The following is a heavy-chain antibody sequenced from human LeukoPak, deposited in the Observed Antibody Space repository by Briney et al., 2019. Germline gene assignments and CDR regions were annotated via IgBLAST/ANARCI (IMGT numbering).Heavy chain of an antibody. Sequence: ASVKVSCKASGGTFSSYAISWVRQAPGQGLEWIGGIIPIFGTANYAQKFQGRVTITTDESTSTAYMELSSLRSEDTAVCYCAREKAYYFDYRGQGTLVTVSS. CDR2: IIPIFGTA. J-gene: IGHJ4*02. CDR3: AREKAYYFDY. CDR1: GGTFSSYA. V-gene: IGHV1-69*05.